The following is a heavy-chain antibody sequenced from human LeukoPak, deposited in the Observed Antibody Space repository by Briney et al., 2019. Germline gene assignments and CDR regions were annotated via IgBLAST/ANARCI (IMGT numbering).Heavy chain of an antibody. CDR3: AKAVWGSYLFDY. D-gene: IGHD3-16*02. Sequence: GGSLRLSCAASGFTFSSYSMNWVRQAPGKGLEWVSSISSSSSYIYYADSVKGRFTISRDNAKNSLYLQMNSLRAEDTAVYYCAKAVWGSYLFDYWGQGTLVTVSS. CDR1: GFTFSSYS. J-gene: IGHJ4*02. V-gene: IGHV3-21*01. CDR2: ISSSSSYI.